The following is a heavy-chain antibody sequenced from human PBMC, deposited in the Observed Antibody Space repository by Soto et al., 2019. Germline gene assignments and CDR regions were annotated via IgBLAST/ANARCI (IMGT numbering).Heavy chain of an antibody. CDR2: ISVYNGNT. CDR3: ARTVGATYAFDI. Sequence: QVQLVQSGAEVKKPGASVKVSCKASGYTFTSYGISWVRQAPGQGREWMGWISVYNGNTNYAQKLQGRVTMTTDTSTSTAYVALRSLRSDDTAMYYCARTVGATYAFDIWGQGTMVTVSS. D-gene: IGHD1-26*01. V-gene: IGHV1-18*01. CDR1: GYTFTSYG. J-gene: IGHJ3*02.